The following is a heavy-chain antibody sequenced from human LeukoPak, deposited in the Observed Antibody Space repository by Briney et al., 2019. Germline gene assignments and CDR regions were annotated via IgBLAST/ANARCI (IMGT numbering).Heavy chain of an antibody. Sequence: GGSLRLSCAASGFTFSSYWMHWVRQAPGKGLVWVSRINTDGSSTSYADSVKGRFTISRDNAKNTLYLQMNSLRAEDTAVYYCARAIVVVPAAINDAFDIWGQGTMVTVSS. V-gene: IGHV3-74*01. CDR3: ARAIVVVPAAINDAFDI. CDR1: GFTFSSYW. J-gene: IGHJ3*02. CDR2: INTDGSST. D-gene: IGHD2-2*01.